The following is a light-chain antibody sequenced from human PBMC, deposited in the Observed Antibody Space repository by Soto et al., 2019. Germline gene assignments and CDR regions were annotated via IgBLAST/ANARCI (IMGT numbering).Light chain of an antibody. V-gene: IGKV1D-12*01. CDR2: AAS. CDR1: QGISSW. J-gene: IGKJ4*01. CDR3: QQANSFPQT. Sequence: DIQMTQSPSSVSASVGDRVTITCRASQGISSWLAWYQQKPGKGPKLLISAASSLQSGVPSRFSGSGSGTDFDLTIRSLQPEDFAKSYRQQANSFPQTFGGGTKVEIK.